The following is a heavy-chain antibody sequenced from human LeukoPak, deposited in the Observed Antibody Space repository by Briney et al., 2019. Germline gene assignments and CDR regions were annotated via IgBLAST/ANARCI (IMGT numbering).Heavy chain of an antibody. V-gene: IGHV3-23*01. CDR1: GFTFSSYA. D-gene: IGHD3-22*01. J-gene: IGHJ4*02. Sequence: GGSLRLSCAASGFTFSSYAMSWVRQAPGKGLEWVSAISGSGGSTYYADSVKGRLTISRDNSKNTLYLQMNSLRAEDTAVYYCAKGGTYYYDSSEYWGQGTLVTVSS. CDR2: ISGSGGST. CDR3: AKGGTYYYDSSEY.